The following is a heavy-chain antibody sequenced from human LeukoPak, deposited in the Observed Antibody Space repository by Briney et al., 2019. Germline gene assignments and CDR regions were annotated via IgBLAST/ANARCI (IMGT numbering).Heavy chain of an antibody. CDR2: IWYDGSNK. CDR3: ARYVYDFCSGCPEW. V-gene: IGHV3-33*01. D-gene: IGHD3-3*01. Sequence: GGSLRLSCAASGFTFSSYGMHGVRQAPGKGLEWVAVIWYDGSNKYYADSVKGRFTISRDNSKNTLYLQMNSMRAEDTAVYYCARYVYDFCSGCPEWWGQGTMVTVSS. J-gene: IGHJ3*01. CDR1: GFTFSSYG.